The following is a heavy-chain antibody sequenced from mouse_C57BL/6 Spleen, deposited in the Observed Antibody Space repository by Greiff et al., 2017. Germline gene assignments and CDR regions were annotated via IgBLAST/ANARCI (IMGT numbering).Heavy chain of an antibody. CDR1: GYAFSSYW. Sequence: VQLQQSGAELVKPGASVKISCKASGYAFSSYWMNWVKQRPGKGLEWIGQIYPGDGDTNYNGKFKGKATLTADKSSSTAYMQLSSRTSEDSAVYFCASLEGYGNYGAMDYWGQGTSVTVSS. V-gene: IGHV1-80*01. D-gene: IGHD2-10*02. CDR2: IYPGDGDT. CDR3: ASLEGYGNYGAMDY. J-gene: IGHJ4*01.